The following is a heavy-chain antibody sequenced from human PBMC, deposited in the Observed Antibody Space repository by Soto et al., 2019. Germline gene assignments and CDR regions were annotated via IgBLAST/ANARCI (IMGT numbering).Heavy chain of an antibody. CDR3: ARSRLAARPDFSGDIITYYLYGMDV. Sequence: GASVKVSCKSSGGTFSNYPINWVRPAPGQGLDWMGGIIPIFGTANYAQKFQGRVTITADESTSTAYMELSSLRSEDTAVYYCARSRLAARPDFSGDIITYYLYGMDVWGQGTTVTVSS. CDR1: GGTFSNYP. CDR2: IIPIFGTA. D-gene: IGHD6-6*01. J-gene: IGHJ6*02. V-gene: IGHV1-69*13.